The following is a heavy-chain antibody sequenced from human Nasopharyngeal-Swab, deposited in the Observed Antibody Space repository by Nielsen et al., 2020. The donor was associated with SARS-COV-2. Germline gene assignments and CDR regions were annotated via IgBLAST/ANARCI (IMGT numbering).Heavy chain of an antibody. D-gene: IGHD3-10*01. Sequence: SETLSLTCTVSGGSISTYYWSWIRQPPGKGLEWIGYIHSSGTTNYNPSLKSRVTISVDTSKNQFSLKLSSVTAADTAVYYCAREQMGRGDGKYYYWYMDVWGKGTTVTVSS. J-gene: IGHJ6*03. CDR2: IHSSGTT. CDR1: GGSISTYY. V-gene: IGHV4-59*01. CDR3: AREQMGRGDGKYYYWYMDV.